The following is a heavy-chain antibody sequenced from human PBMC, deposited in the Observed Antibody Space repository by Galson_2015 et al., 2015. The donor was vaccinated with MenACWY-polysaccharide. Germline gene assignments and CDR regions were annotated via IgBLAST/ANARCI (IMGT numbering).Heavy chain of an antibody. Sequence: SLRLSCAASGSRFSNSGMHWARQAPGKGLEWVAVIQYDGSQKQYIDSEKGRFTIYRDNSKNTLYLEMNSLRAEDTALYYCAREGSRIVFHAFDVWGQGTMVIVSS. CDR3: AREGSRIVFHAFDV. V-gene: IGHV3-33*01. D-gene: IGHD3-10*02. J-gene: IGHJ3*01. CDR1: GSRFSNSG. CDR2: IQYDGSQK.